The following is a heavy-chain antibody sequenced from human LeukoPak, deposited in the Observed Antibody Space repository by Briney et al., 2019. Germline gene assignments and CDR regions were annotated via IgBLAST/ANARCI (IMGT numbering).Heavy chain of an antibody. CDR2: INHSGST. Sequence: SETLSLTCAVYGGSFSDYYWSWIRQPPGKGLEWIGEINHSGSTNYNPSLKSRVTISVDTSKNQFSLKLSSVTAADTAVYYCARWRVIAAAGIDYWGQGTLVTVSS. CDR1: GGSFSDYY. CDR3: ARWRVIAAAGIDY. D-gene: IGHD6-13*01. J-gene: IGHJ4*02. V-gene: IGHV4-34*01.